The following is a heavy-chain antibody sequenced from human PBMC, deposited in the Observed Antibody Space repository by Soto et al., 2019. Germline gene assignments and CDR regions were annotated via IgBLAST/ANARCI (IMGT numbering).Heavy chain of an antibody. CDR1: GFTFSNYW. J-gene: IGHJ4*02. CDR2: INEDGSEK. V-gene: IGHV3-7*01. D-gene: IGHD1-1*01. Sequence: EVQLAESGGGLVQPGGSLRLYCAASGFTFSNYWLNWVRQAPGKGLEWVANINEDGSEKSYVDSVKGRFTISRDNAKNSLYLQMNSLRAEDTAVYYCARGTRTPGTDYWGQGTLVTVSS. CDR3: ARGTRTPGTDY.